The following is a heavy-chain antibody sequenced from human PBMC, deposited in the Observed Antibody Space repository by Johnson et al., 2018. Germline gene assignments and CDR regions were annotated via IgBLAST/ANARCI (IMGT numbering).Heavy chain of an antibody. D-gene: IGHD4/OR15-4a*01. J-gene: IGHJ3*02. CDR2: ISWNAGRS. CDR1: GITIGRHA. Sequence: VQLVQSGGGVVRPGGSLRLSCVASGITIGRHAMSWIRQPPGKGMEWVSGISWNAGRSGYAGAVRGRFTISIANVKNSLYLQLSSLRVEDTALYYCAGDGADSFPIWGQGTMVTVSS. V-gene: IGHV3-20*04. CDR3: AGDGADSFPI.